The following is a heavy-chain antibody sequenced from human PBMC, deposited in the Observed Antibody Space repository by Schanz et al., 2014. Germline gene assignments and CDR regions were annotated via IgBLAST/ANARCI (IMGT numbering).Heavy chain of an antibody. CDR2: IIPILGIA. D-gene: IGHD3-9*01. CDR3: ARVQDDILTGSEYYYGMDV. V-gene: IGHV1-69*02. Sequence: QVQLVQSEAEVKKPGSSVKVSCKASGGTFSSYTISWARQAPGQGLEWMGRIIPILGIANYAQNFQGRVTMTTDTSTSTAYMELRSLRSDDTAVYYCARVQDDILTGSEYYYGMDVWGQGTTVTVSS. J-gene: IGHJ6*02. CDR1: GGTFSSYT.